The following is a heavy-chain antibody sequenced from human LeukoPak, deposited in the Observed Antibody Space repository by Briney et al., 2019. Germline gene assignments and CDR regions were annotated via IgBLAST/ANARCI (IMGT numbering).Heavy chain of an antibody. Sequence: TSETLSLTCTVSGDSISNYYWTWIRQSAGKGLQWIGRINTSGNTNYNPYLKSRVTTSLDTSKNQFSLNLSSVTAADTAVYYCARERLGFRVDVWGKGTTVTVSS. CDR2: INTSGNT. V-gene: IGHV4-4*07. CDR3: ARERLGFRVDV. J-gene: IGHJ6*04. CDR1: GDSISNYY. D-gene: IGHD3-10*01.